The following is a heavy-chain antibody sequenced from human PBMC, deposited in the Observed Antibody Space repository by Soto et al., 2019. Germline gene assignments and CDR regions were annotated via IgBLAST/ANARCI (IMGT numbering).Heavy chain of an antibody. CDR2: TYSGGET. J-gene: IGHJ4*02. Sequence: EVRLVESGGGLVQPGGSLRLSCAASGVTVGNNYMSWVRQAPGKGLEWVSVTYSGGETRYADSVKGRLTMSRDSTKNTMYLEMYSLRAEDAAVYFCARNVPVTALGYWGQGSLVTVSS. V-gene: IGHV3-66*01. CDR1: GVTVGNNY. CDR3: ARNVPVTALGY. D-gene: IGHD4-17*01.